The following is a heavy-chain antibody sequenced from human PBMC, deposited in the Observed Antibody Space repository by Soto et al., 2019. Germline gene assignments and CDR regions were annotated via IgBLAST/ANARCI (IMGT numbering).Heavy chain of an antibody. CDR2: IYYSGST. V-gene: IGHV4-39*01. Sequence: KPSETLSLTCTVSGGSISSSSYYWGWIRQPPGKGLEWIGSIYYSGSTYYNPSLKSRVTISVDTSKNQFSLKLSSVTAADTAVYYCARHMSYDSSGYYFYYFDYWGQGTLVTVSS. J-gene: IGHJ4*02. CDR1: GGSISSSSYY. D-gene: IGHD3-22*01. CDR3: ARHMSYDSSGYYFYYFDY.